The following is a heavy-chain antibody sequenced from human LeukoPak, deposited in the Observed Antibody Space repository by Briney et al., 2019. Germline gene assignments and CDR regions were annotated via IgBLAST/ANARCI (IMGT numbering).Heavy chain of an antibody. CDR2: INTNTGNP. Sequence: ASVKVSCKASGYTFTSYGISWVRQAPGQGLEWMGWINTNTGNPTYAQGFTGRFVFSLDTSVSTAYLQISSLKAEDTAVYYCARMEVTAILTRVYYFDYWGQGTLVTVSS. CDR1: GYTFTSYG. D-gene: IGHD2-21*02. CDR3: ARMEVTAILTRVYYFDY. J-gene: IGHJ4*02. V-gene: IGHV7-4-1*02.